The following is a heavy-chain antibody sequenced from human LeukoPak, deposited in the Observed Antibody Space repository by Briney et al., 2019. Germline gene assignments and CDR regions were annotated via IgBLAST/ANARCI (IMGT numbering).Heavy chain of an antibody. CDR3: ARGAEQWLVRPLGY. D-gene: IGHD6-19*01. Sequence: ASVKVSCKASGYTVTNYGISWVRQAPGQGLKWMGWISPYNGNTNYAQKLQGRVTMTTDTSTTTAYMDLRSLRSDDTAVYYCARGAEQWLVRPLGYWGQGTLVTVSS. V-gene: IGHV1-18*01. J-gene: IGHJ4*02. CDR2: ISPYNGNT. CDR1: GYTVTNYG.